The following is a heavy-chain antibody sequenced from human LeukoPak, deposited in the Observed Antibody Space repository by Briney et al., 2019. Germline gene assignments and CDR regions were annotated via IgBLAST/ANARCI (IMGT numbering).Heavy chain of an antibody. CDR3: ARDDYLRAVDL. CDR1: GGSISSNSYY. J-gene: IGHJ5*02. D-gene: IGHD3-10*02. CDR2: IYYGGST. V-gene: IGHV4-39*07. Sequence: SETLSLTCTVSGGSISSNSYYWGWIRQPPGKGLEWIGSIYYGGSTYYNPSLKSRVTISVDTSKNQFSLKLSSATAADTAVYYRARDDYLRAVDLWGQGNLVTVSS.